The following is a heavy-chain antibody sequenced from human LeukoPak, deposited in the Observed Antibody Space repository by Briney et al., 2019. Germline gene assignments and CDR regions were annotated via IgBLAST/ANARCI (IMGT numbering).Heavy chain of an antibody. Sequence: GASVKVSCKASGYTFTSYGISWVRQAPGQGLEWMGWINTNTGNPTYAQGFTGRFVFSLDTSVSTAYLQISSLKAEDTAVYYCARDGYQLLDYYYYYYMDVWGKGTTVTVSS. CDR3: ARDGYQLLDYYYYYYMDV. V-gene: IGHV7-4-1*02. D-gene: IGHD2-2*01. CDR1: GYTFTSYG. J-gene: IGHJ6*03. CDR2: INTNTGNP.